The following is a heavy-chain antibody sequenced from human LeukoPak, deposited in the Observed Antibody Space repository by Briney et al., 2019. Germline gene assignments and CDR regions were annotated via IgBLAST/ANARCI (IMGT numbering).Heavy chain of an antibody. V-gene: IGHV4-59*10. J-gene: IGHJ4*02. CDR1: GGSFSGYY. CDR2: IYTSGST. CDR3: ARYGTGSFYFDY. Sequence: SETLSLTCAVYGGSFSGYYWSWLRQPAGKGLEWIGRIYTSGSTNYNPSLTSRVTMSVDTSKNQFSLKLSSVTAADTAVYYCARYGTGSFYFDYWGQGTLVTVSS. D-gene: IGHD3-10*01.